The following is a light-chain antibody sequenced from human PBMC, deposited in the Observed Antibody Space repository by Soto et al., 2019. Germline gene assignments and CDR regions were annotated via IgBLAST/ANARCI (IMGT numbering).Light chain of an antibody. CDR2: GAS. CDR1: QSVSSSY. CDR3: QQFGTSWT. V-gene: IGKV3-20*01. Sequence: EIVLTQSPGTLSLSPGERATLSCRASQSVSSSYLAWYQQIPGQAPRLLIYGASSRATGIPDRFSGSGSGTDFPLTISRLEPEDFAVYYCQQFGTSWTFGQGTKVDIK. J-gene: IGKJ1*01.